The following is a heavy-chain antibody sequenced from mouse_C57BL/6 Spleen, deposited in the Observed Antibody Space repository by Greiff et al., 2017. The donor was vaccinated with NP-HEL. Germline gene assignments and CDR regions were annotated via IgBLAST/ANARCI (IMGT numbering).Heavy chain of an antibody. D-gene: IGHD1-1*01. CDR1: GYSITSGYY. V-gene: IGHV3-6*01. J-gene: IGHJ2*01. CDR2: ISYDGSN. CDR3: ARWNYGTVFDY. Sequence: EVKLVESGPGLVKPSQSLSLTCSVTGYSITSGYYWNWIRQFPGNKLEWMGYISYDGSNNYNPSLKNRISITRDTSTNQFFLKLNSVTTEDTATYYCARWNYGTVFDYWGQGTTLTVSS.